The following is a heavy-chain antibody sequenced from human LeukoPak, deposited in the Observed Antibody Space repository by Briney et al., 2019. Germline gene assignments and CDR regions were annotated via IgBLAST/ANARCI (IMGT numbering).Heavy chain of an antibody. V-gene: IGHV4-39*01. CDR3: ARQSSLFGVEVY. D-gene: IGHD3-3*01. J-gene: IGHJ4*02. CDR2: VYYSGST. CDR1: GGSISSSSYY. Sequence: SETLSLTCTVSGGSISSSSYYWGWIRQPPGKGLEWIGSVYYSGSTYYNPSLKSRVTISVDTSKNQFSLKLSSVTAADTAVYYCARQSSLFGVEVYWGQGTLVTVSS.